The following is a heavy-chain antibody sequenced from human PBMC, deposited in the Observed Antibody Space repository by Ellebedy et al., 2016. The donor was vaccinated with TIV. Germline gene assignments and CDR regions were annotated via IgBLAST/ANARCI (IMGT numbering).Heavy chain of an antibody. J-gene: IGHJ3*01. CDR1: GTFISDGGYY. D-gene: IGHD4-17*01. CDR2: IYYSGRT. CDR3: ARDFRDYGIDAFDV. Sequence: SETLSLTCTVSGTFISDGGYYWAWIRQHPGKGLEWIGHIYYSGRTYYSPSLESRVTISIDMSMNQFSLNLTSVTAADTAVYFCARDFRDYGIDAFDVWGRGTMVTVSS. V-gene: IGHV4-31*03.